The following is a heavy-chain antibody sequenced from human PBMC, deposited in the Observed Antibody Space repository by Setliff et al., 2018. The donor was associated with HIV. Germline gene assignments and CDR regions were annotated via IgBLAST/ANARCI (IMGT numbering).Heavy chain of an antibody. CDR1: GYTFTGYD. CDR3: ARNVPGILPRWVGFDP. CDR2: INPDSVGT. J-gene: IGHJ5*02. V-gene: IGHV1-2*02. Sequence: ASVKVSCKASGYTFTGYDMHWVRQAPGQGLEWMGWINPDSVGTNLAQKFLGRVNLTRDTSISTAYMELSRLRSDDTAVYCCARNVPGILPRWVGFDPWGQGTLVTVSS. D-gene: IGHD1-20*01.